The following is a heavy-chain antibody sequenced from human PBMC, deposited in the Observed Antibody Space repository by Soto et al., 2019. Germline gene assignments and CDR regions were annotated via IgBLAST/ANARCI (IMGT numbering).Heavy chain of an antibody. J-gene: IGHJ4*02. Sequence: QVQLQESGPRLVKPSEPLSLTCTVSGGSISSYYWSWIRQSPGKGPEWIGYVYHSGSTSYNPSLMRRVTISLDTSKNQFSLNLNSVTAADTAVYYCATRPPGAWYGVFDFWVPGTVVTVSS. V-gene: IGHV4-59*13. CDR3: ATRPPGAWYGVFDF. CDR2: VYHSGST. CDR1: GGSISSYY. D-gene: IGHD2-15*01.